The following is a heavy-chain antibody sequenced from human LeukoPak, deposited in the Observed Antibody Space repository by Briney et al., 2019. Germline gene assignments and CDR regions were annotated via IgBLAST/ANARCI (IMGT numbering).Heavy chain of an antibody. CDR2: ISHSGST. D-gene: IGHD3-16*01. J-gene: IGHJ3*02. Sequence: SSETLSLTCTVSGYSISSGYYWGWIRQPPGKGLEWIGSISHSGSTNYNPSLKSRVTISVDKSKNQFSLKLSSATAADTAVYYCARGGASWITDAFDIWGQGTMVTVSS. CDR3: ARGGASWITDAFDI. CDR1: GYSISSGYY. V-gene: IGHV4-38-2*02.